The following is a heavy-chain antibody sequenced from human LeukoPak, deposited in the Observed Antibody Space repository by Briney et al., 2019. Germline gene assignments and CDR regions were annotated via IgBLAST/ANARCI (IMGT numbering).Heavy chain of an antibody. Sequence: GGSLRLSCAASGFTFSSYSMNWVRQAPGKGLEWVSSISSSSSYIYYADSVKGRFTISRDNAKNSLYLQMNGLRAEDTAVYYCARVPTSSGWTGYWGQGTLVTVSS. D-gene: IGHD6-19*01. V-gene: IGHV3-21*01. CDR2: ISSSSSYI. CDR3: ARVPTSSGWTGY. CDR1: GFTFSSYS. J-gene: IGHJ4*02.